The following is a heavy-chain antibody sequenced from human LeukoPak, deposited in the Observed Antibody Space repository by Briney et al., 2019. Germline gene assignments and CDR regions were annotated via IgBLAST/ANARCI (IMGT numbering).Heavy chain of an antibody. CDR1: GGSISSGGYY. D-gene: IGHD3-3*01. Sequence: SETLSLTCTVSGGSISSGGYYWSWIRQHPGKGLEGIGYIYYSGSTYYNPSLKSRVTISVDTSKNQFSLKLSSVTAADTAVYYCARTGGPNTYYDFWSGPYLGERFDPWGQGTLVTVSS. CDR3: ARTGGPNTYYDFWSGPYLGERFDP. V-gene: IGHV4-31*03. J-gene: IGHJ5*02. CDR2: IYYSGST.